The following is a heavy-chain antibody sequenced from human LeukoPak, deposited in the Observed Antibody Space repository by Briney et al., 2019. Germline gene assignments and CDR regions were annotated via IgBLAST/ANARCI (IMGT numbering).Heavy chain of an antibody. J-gene: IGHJ4*02. V-gene: IGHV3-9*01. CDR1: GFTFADYA. Sequence: PGGSLRLSCAAPGFTFADYAMQWVRQGPGKGLEWVSGIGWNSGTIAYADSVKGRFIISRDNAKKSLYLQLNSLGAEDTAFYYCAKVASTYDTLTGAIDGWGQGILVTVSS. D-gene: IGHD3-9*01. CDR2: IGWNSGTI. CDR3: AKVASTYDTLTGAIDG.